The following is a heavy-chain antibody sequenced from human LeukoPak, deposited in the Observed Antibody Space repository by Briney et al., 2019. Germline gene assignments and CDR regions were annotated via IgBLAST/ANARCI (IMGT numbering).Heavy chain of an antibody. D-gene: IGHD2-2*01. Sequence: ASVKVSCKASGYTFTSYGISWVRQAPGQGLEWMGWISAYNGNTNYAQKLQGRVTMTTDTSTSTAYMELRSLRSDDTAVYYCALVVPAADNFDYWGQGTLFTVSS. CDR1: GYTFTSYG. CDR3: ALVVPAADNFDY. V-gene: IGHV1-18*01. CDR2: ISAYNGNT. J-gene: IGHJ4*02.